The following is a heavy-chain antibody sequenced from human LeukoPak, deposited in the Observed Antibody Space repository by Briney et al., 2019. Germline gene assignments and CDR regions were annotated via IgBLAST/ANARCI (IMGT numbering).Heavy chain of an antibody. CDR1: GDSVSSNSAA. D-gene: IGHD3-22*01. J-gene: IGHJ3*02. V-gene: IGHV6-1*01. CDR2: TYYRSKWYN. CDR3: ARDLVYYDRSGYRSDAFDI. Sequence: SQTLSLTCAISGDSVSSNSAAWNWIRQSPSRGLEWLGRTYYRSKWYNDYAVSVKSRITINPDTSKNQFSLQLNSVTPEDTAVYYCARDLVYYDRSGYRSDAFDIWGQGTMVTVSS.